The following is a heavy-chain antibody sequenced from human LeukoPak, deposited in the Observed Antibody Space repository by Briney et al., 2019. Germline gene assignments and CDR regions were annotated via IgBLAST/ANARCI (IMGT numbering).Heavy chain of an antibody. CDR2: ISAYNGNT. D-gene: IGHD4-17*01. V-gene: IGHV1-18*01. J-gene: IGHJ4*02. CDR3: ARDRPRYGDYVDFEY. Sequence: ASVKVSCKASGYTFTSYGISWVRQAPGQGLEWMGWISAYNGNTNYAQKLQGRVTMTTDTSTSTAYMELRSLRSDDTAVYYCARDRPRYGDYVDFEYWGQGTLVTVSS. CDR1: GYTFTSYG.